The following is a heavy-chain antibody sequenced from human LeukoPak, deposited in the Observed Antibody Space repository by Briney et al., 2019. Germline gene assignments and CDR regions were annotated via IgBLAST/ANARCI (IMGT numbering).Heavy chain of an antibody. Sequence: GGSLRLSCAASGFTFSSSAMSWVRQAPGKGLEWVSAISNNGGYTYYADSVQGRFTISRDNSKSTLCLQMNGLKAEDTAVYYCARDDCSTTPCYAYWGQGTLVTVSS. CDR3: ARDDCSTTPCYAY. CDR2: ISNNGGYT. J-gene: IGHJ4*02. CDR1: GFTFSSSA. V-gene: IGHV3-23*01. D-gene: IGHD2-2*01.